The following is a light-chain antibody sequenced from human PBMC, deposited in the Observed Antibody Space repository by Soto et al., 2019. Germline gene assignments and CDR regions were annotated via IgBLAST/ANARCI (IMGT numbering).Light chain of an antibody. CDR1: QDIRSS. J-gene: IGKJ4*01. CDR3: QQFNSSPFT. CDR2: TVS. Sequence: IQLTQSPSFLSASVGDRLTITCRASQDIRSSLAWYQQKPGKAPNLLIYTVSTLQSGVRSRFSGSRSGTEFTLTISSLQPEDFAPYYCQQFNSSPFTFGGGTNVEI. V-gene: IGKV1-9*01.